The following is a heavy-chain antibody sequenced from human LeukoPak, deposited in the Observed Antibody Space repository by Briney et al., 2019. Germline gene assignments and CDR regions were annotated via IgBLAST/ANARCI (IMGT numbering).Heavy chain of an antibody. CDR2: ISYDGSNK. V-gene: IGHV3-30*04. D-gene: IGHD2-15*01. CDR3: ARDGGLHTNFDY. J-gene: IGHJ4*02. Sequence: PGGSLRLSCAASGFTFSSYAMHWVRQAPGKGLEWVAVISYDGSNKDYADSVKGRFTISRDNANNFLYLQMNSLRGEDTAVYYCARDGGLHTNFDYWGQGTLVTVSS. CDR1: GFTFSSYA.